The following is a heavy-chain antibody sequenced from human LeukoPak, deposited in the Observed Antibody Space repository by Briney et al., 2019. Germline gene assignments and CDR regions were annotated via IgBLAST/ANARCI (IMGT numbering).Heavy chain of an antibody. D-gene: IGHD2-2*01. CDR2: ISAYNGNT. CDR1: GYTFTSYG. J-gene: IGHJ4*02. Sequence: ASVKVSCKASGYTFTSYGISWVRQAPGQGLEWMGWISAYNGNTNYAQKLQGRFTMTTDTSTGTAYMELRSLRSDDTAVYYCARIGGSRGCSSTSCYPDYWGQGTLVTVSS. CDR3: ARIGGSRGCSSTSCYPDY. V-gene: IGHV1-18*01.